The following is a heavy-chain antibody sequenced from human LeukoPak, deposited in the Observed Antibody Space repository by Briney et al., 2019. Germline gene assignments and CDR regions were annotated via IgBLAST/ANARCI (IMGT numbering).Heavy chain of an antibody. CDR3: AKTQDYYGSGSYYNVYYYYYMDV. V-gene: IGHV3-30*02. CDR2: IRYDGSNK. J-gene: IGHJ6*03. Sequence: GGSLRLSCAASGFTFSSYGMHWVRQAPGKGLEWVAFIRYDGSNKYYADSVKGRFTISRDKSKNTLYLQMNSLRPEDTAVYYCAKTQDYYGSGSYYNVYYYYYMDVWGKGTTVTVSS. CDR1: GFTFSSYG. D-gene: IGHD3-10*01.